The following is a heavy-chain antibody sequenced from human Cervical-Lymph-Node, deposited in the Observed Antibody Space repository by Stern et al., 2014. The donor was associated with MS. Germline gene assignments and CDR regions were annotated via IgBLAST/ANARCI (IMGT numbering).Heavy chain of an antibody. CDR3: ARDDGYSGYDS. J-gene: IGHJ4*02. CDR2: IYYSGNT. D-gene: IGHD5-12*01. V-gene: IGHV4-59*01. CDR1: GGSISTYY. Sequence: QLQLQESGPGLVKPSETLSLTCLISGGSISTYYWSWVRQPPGKGLEWIGYIYYSGNTNYNPSLKSRVAMSVDTSKNQFSLKLDSVTAGDTAVYYCARDDGYSGYDSWGQGTLVTVSS.